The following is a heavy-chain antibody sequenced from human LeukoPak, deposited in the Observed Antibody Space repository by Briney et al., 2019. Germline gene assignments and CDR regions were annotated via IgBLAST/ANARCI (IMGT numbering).Heavy chain of an antibody. Sequence: GGSLRLSCSASGFTFSSYEMNWVRQAPGKGLGWVSYIRSSGSTIYYADSVKGRFTISRDNAKNSLYLQMNSLRAEDTAVYYCAREEYYYYSSGVLRYWGQGTLVTVSS. V-gene: IGHV3-48*03. CDR3: AREEYYYYSSGVLRY. CDR2: IRSSGSTI. J-gene: IGHJ4*02. CDR1: GFTFSSYE. D-gene: IGHD3-22*01.